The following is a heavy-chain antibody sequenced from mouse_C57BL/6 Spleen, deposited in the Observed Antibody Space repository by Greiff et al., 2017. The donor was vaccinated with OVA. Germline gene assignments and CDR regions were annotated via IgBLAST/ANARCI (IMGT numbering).Heavy chain of an antibody. V-gene: IGHV1-54*01. CDR2: INPGSGGT. D-gene: IGHD3-2*02. CDR3: ARGDRQLRLLWFAY. J-gene: IGHJ3*01. Sequence: QVHVKQSGAELVRPGTSVKVSCKASGYAFTNYLIEWVKQRPGQGLEWIGVINPGSGGTNYNEKFKGKATLTADKSSSTAYMQLSSLTSEDSAVYFCARGDRQLRLLWFAYWGQGTLVTVSA. CDR1: GYAFTNYL.